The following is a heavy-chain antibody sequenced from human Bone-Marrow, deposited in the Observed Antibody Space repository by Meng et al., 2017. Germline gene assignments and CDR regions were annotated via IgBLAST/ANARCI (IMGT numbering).Heavy chain of an antibody. D-gene: IGHD3-9*01. J-gene: IGHJ6*02. V-gene: IGHV1-69*05. CDR1: GGTFSSYA. CDR2: IIPIFGTA. CDR3: ASPRIDDILTGYSARYYYYGMDV. Sequence: SVKVSCKASGGTFSSYAISWVRQAPGQGLEWMEGIIPIFGTANYAQKFQGRVTITTDESTSTAYMELSSLRSEDTAVYYCASPRIDDILTGYSARYYYYGMDVWGQGTTVTVSS.